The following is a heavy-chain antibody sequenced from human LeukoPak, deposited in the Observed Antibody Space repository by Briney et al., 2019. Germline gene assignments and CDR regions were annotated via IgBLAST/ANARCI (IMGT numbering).Heavy chain of an antibody. D-gene: IGHD4-23*01. J-gene: IGHJ4*02. CDR3: ARSTVVTPALDY. CDR1: GYTFTSYS. CDR2: INPSGGST. V-gene: IGHV1-46*01. Sequence: ASVKVSCKASGYTFTSYSISWVRQAPGQGLEWMGIINPSGGSTSYAQKFQGRVTMTRDTSTSTVYMELSSLRSEDTAVYYCARSTVVTPALDYWGQGTLVTVSS.